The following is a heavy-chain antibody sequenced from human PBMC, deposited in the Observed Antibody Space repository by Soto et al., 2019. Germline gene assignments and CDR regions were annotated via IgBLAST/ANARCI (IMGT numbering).Heavy chain of an antibody. J-gene: IGHJ3*01. V-gene: IGHV3-33*03. CDR3: ARAQYTGGYFDACDV. D-gene: IGHD1-26*01. CDR1: GFSLSSYG. CDR2: IWYDGSNK. Sequence: PGGSLRLSCAASGFSLSSYGMHWVRQAPGKGLDWVAVIWYDGSNKYYAESVKGRFTISRDNSKNTLYVQMNSLTVEDTAVYYCARAQYTGGYFDACDVWGQGTMVTVSS.